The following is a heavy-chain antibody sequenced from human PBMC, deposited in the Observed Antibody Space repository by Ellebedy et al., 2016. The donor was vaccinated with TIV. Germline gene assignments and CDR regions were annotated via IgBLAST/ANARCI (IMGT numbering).Heavy chain of an antibody. J-gene: IGHJ4*02. Sequence: GESLKISXTDAGVTFSTYAMNWVRQAPGKGLEWVSGISESGGSTYYADSVKGRFTISRDNSKDTLYLEMSSLRVDDTAVYYCAKGKVADSWGQGTLVTVSS. CDR3: AKGKVADS. D-gene: IGHD2-15*01. CDR2: ISESGGST. V-gene: IGHV3-23*01. CDR1: GVTFSTYA.